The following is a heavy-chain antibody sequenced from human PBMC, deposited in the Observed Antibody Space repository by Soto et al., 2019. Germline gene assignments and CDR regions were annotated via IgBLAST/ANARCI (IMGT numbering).Heavy chain of an antibody. CDR1: GFTFSSYA. V-gene: IGHV3-23*01. D-gene: IGHD2-15*01. CDR3: AKDLNVVVVAATFPAFDI. CDR2: ISGSGGST. Sequence: EVQLLESGGGLVQPGGSLRLSCAASGFTFSSYAMSWVRQAPGKGLEWVSAISGSGGSTYYADSVKGRFTISRENSKNTLYLQMNSLRAEDTAVYYCAKDLNVVVVAATFPAFDIWGQGTMVTVSS. J-gene: IGHJ3*02.